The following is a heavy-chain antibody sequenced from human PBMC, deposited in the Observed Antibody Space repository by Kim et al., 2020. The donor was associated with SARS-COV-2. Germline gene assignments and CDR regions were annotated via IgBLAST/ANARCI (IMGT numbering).Heavy chain of an antibody. CDR1: GFTFDDYT. CDR2: ISWDGGST. Sequence: GGSLRLSCAASGFTFDDYTMHWVRQAPGKGLEWVSLISWDGGSTYYADSVKGRFTISRDNSKNSLYLQMNSLRTEDTALYYCAKDMGFGKSDYYFDYWGQGTLVTVSS. CDR3: AKDMGFGKSDYYFDY. D-gene: IGHD3-3*01. V-gene: IGHV3-43*01. J-gene: IGHJ4*02.